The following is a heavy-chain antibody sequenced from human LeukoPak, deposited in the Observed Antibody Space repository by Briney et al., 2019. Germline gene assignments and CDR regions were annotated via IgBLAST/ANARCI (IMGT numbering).Heavy chain of an antibody. CDR3: AKDHYASFDY. CDR1: GFTFSSYA. J-gene: IGHJ4*02. CDR2: ISYDENKK. V-gene: IGHV3-30-3*01. D-gene: IGHD4-17*01. Sequence: QPGGSLRLSCAASGFTFSSYAMHWVRQAPGKGLEWVAVISYDENKKYYADSVKGRFTISRDNSKNTLYLQMNSLRAEDTAVYYCAKDHYASFDYWGQGTLVTVSS.